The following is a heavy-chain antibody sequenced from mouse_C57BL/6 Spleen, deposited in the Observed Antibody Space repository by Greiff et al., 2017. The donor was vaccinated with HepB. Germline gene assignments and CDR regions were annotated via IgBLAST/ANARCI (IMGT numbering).Heavy chain of an antibody. J-gene: IGHJ2*01. Sequence: EVNVVESGGGLVKPGGSLKLSCAASGFTFSDYGMHWVRQAPEKGLEWVAYISSGSSTIYYADTVKGRFTISSDNAKNTLFLQMTSLRSEDTAMYYCAIYYYGSSSYYFDYWGQGTTLTVSS. CDR1: GFTFSDYG. CDR2: ISSGSSTI. CDR3: AIYYYGSSSYYFDY. D-gene: IGHD1-1*01. V-gene: IGHV5-17*01.